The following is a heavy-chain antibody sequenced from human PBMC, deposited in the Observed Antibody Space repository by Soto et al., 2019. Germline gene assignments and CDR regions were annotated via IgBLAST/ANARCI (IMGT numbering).Heavy chain of an antibody. CDR2: IYPGVSDT. CDR3: ARLQKSGWYVLKQRSYYFDY. D-gene: IGHD6-19*01. V-gene: IGHV5-51*01. Sequence: PGAAQKISRMGSGYRFKSYWIGWVPPTPGEGLEGMGIIYPGVSDTRYSPSFQGQVTISAAKSIGTAYLQWSSLKATDTAMYYCARLQKSGWYVLKQRSYYFDYWGQGTMVTVSS. J-gene: IGHJ4*02. CDR1: GYRFKSYW.